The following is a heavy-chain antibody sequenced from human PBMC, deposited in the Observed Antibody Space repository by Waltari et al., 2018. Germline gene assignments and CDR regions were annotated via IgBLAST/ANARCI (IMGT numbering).Heavy chain of an antibody. J-gene: IGHJ4*02. CDR1: GFTFSSYA. Sequence: EVQLLESGGGWVQPGGSLRLSCAASGFTFSSYAIIWVRQAPGKGLEWVSAISGSGGSTYYADSVKGRFTISRDNSKNTLYLQMNSLRAEDTAVYYCAKHPIVVVPAGNDYWGQGTLVTVSS. CDR3: AKHPIVVVPAGNDY. CDR2: ISGSGGST. V-gene: IGHV3-23*01. D-gene: IGHD2-2*01.